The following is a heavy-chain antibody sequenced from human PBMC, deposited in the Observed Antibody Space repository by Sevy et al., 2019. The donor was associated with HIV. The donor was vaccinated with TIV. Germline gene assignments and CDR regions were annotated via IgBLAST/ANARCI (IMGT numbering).Heavy chain of an antibody. Sequence: GGSLRLSCAASGFTFSSYAMSWVRQAPGKGLEWVSAISGSGGSTYYADSVKGRFTISRDKSKNTLYLQMNSLRAEDTAVYYCAKDLAAGGICYDSSGRCFGAIDVWGQGTMVTVSS. D-gene: IGHD3-22*01. CDR1: GFTFSSYA. CDR3: AKDLAAGGICYDSSGRCFGAIDV. V-gene: IGHV3-23*01. CDR2: ISGSGGST. J-gene: IGHJ3*01.